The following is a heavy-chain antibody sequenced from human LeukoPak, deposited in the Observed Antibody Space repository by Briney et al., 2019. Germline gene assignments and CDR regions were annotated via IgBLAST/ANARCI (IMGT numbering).Heavy chain of an antibody. Sequence: GGPLRLFCAASGFTFSDYYMSWIRQARGRGLVWVPYISSSDSTIYYADSVKGRFTIPRDNAKNSLYLQMNSLRAEDTAVYYCARDRVGDWEYFDYWGQGTLVTVSS. D-gene: IGHD1-26*01. CDR3: ARDRVGDWEYFDY. V-gene: IGHV3-11*01. J-gene: IGHJ4*02. CDR2: ISSSDSTI. CDR1: GFTFSDYY.